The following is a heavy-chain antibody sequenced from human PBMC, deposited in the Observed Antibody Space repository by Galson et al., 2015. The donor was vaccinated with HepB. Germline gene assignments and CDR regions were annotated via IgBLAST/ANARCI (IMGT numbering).Heavy chain of an antibody. J-gene: IGHJ5*02. Sequence: SVKVSCKAAGYTFTNYAMNWVRQAPGQGLEWMGWINTNTENPTYAQGFTGRFVFSLDTSVSTAYLQISSLKAEDSAVYYCAREDGYNVFDWFDPWGQGTLVTVSS. CDR2: INTNTENP. CDR1: GYTFTNYA. V-gene: IGHV7-4-1*02. CDR3: AREDGYNVFDWFDP. D-gene: IGHD5-24*01.